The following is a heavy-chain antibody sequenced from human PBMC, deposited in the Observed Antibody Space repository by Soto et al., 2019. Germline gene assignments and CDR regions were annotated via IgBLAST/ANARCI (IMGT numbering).Heavy chain of an antibody. CDR1: GFTFSTYP. V-gene: IGHV3-23*01. J-gene: IGHJ3*01. CDR2: IHGSGETA. D-gene: IGHD1-26*01. Sequence: EAELSESGGGLAQPGGTLRLSCAASGFTFSTYPMAWVRQAPGKGLEWVSTIHGSGETAYYADSVKGRFTISRDNSNNTVYLQMDSLRAEDTAIYYCAKRQSGSYYAAFDVWGLGTVVTVSS. CDR3: AKRQSGSYYAAFDV.